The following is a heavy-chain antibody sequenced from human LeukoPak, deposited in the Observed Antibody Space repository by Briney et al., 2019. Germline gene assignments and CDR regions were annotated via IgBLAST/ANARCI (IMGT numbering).Heavy chain of an antibody. V-gene: IGHV4-61*02. D-gene: IGHD5-18*01. Sequence: PSQTLSLTCTVSGGSISSGSYYWSWIRQPAGKGLEWIGRIYTSGSTNYNPSLKSRVTISVDTSKNQFSLKLSSVTAADTAVYYCARYDVDTAMAFCFDYWGQGTLVTVSS. CDR1: GGSISSGSYY. CDR3: ARYDVDTAMAFCFDY. CDR2: IYTSGST. J-gene: IGHJ4*02.